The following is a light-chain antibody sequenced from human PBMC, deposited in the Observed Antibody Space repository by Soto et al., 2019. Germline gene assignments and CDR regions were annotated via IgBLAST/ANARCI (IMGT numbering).Light chain of an antibody. CDR3: LQDYSFPLT. V-gene: IGKV1-6*01. CDR1: QGIRND. CDR2: AAS. J-gene: IGKJ4*01. Sequence: IYMTQSRSSLSASVGHRVTLTCRASQGIRNDLGWYQQKPGKAPKLLIYAASSLHSGVPSRFSGSGAGTDFSLTISSLQPEDSATYYCLQDYSFPLTFGGGTKVDIK.